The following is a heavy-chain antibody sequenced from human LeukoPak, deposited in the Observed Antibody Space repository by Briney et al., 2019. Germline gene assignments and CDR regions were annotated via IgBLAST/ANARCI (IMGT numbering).Heavy chain of an antibody. V-gene: IGHV3-66*01. CDR2: IYSGGST. Sequence: GGSLRLSCAASGFTVSSNYMSWVRQAPGKGLEWVSVIYSGGSTYYADSVEGRFTISRDNSKNTLYLQMNSLRAEDTAVYYCAREMGYGDYPHWGQGTLVTVSS. CDR3: AREMGYGDYPH. D-gene: IGHD4-17*01. J-gene: IGHJ4*02. CDR1: GFTVSSNY.